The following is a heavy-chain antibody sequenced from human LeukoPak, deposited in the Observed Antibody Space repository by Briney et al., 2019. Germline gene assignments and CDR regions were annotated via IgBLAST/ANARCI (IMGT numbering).Heavy chain of an antibody. D-gene: IGHD3-22*01. CDR3: AKSPQGKDSSGYYYYYYYMDV. V-gene: IGHV3-23*01. Sequence: SGGSLRLSCAASGFTFSSYAMSWVRQAPGKGLEWVSAISGSGGSTYYADSVKGRFTISRDNSKNTLYLQMNSLRAEDTAVYYCAKSPQGKDSSGYYYYYYYMDVWGKGTTVTVSS. CDR1: GFTFSSYA. CDR2: ISGSGGST. J-gene: IGHJ6*03.